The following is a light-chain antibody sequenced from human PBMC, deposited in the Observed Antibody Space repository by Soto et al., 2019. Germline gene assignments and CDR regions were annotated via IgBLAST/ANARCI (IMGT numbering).Light chain of an antibody. Sequence: QSVLTQPASVSGSPGQSITISCTGTSSDVGAYNYVSWYQHHPGKVPRLMIFDVSNRPSGVSNRFSGSKSGNTASLTISGLQAEDEADYYCCSYSRSSPSVFGAGTKLTVL. CDR1: SSDVGAYNY. V-gene: IGLV2-14*03. CDR3: CSYSRSSPSV. CDR2: DVS. J-gene: IGLJ1*01.